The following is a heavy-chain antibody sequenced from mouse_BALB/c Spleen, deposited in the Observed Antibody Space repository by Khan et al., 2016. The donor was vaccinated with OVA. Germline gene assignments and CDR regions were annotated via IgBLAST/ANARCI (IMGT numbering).Heavy chain of an antibody. CDR1: GYTFTIYW. J-gene: IGHJ2*01. CDR2: INPTSDYT. V-gene: IGHV1-7*01. Sequence: QVQLQQSGAELAKPGASVKMSCKASGYTFTIYWMHWVKQRPGKGLEWIGYINPTSDYTDYTEKFKDKSTLSGDKSSSTAYMQLSSLTSEDSAVYYCARDRIDYWGQGTTLTVSS. CDR3: ARDRIDY.